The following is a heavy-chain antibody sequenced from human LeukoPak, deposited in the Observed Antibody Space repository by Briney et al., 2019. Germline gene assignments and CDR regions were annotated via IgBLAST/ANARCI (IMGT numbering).Heavy chain of an antibody. Sequence: SVKVSCEASGGTFSSYAISWVRQAPGQGLEWMGGIIPIFGTANYAQKFQGRVTITADESTSTAYMELSSLRSEDTAVYYCARDDYYDSSGYYTLDYWGQGTLVTVSS. D-gene: IGHD3-22*01. CDR3: ARDDYYDSSGYYTLDY. J-gene: IGHJ4*02. CDR2: IIPIFGTA. V-gene: IGHV1-69*01. CDR1: GGTFSSYA.